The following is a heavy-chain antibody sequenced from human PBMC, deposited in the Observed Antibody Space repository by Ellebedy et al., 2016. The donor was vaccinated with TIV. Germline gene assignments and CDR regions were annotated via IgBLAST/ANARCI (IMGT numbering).Heavy chain of an antibody. J-gene: IGHJ6*02. CDR1: DGSISNYY. V-gene: IGHV4-59*08. CDR2: AFYTGYI. D-gene: IGHD3-10*01. Sequence: MPSETLSLTCTVPDGSISNYYWSWIRQPPGKGLEWIGHAFYTGYINYNPSLKSRLSMSVDTSKNQLSLRLTSVTAADTATYYCVRHDNSGVRGRIMDVWGQGTTVSVSS. CDR3: VRHDNSGVRGRIMDV.